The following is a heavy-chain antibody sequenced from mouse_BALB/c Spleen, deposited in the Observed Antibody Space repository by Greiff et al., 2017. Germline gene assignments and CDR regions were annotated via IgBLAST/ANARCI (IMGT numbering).Heavy chain of an antibody. CDR1: GYTFTSYW. CDR2: INPSNGRT. V-gene: IGHV1S81*02. J-gene: IGHJ4*01. Sequence: QVQLKQPGAELVKPGASVKLSCKASGYTFTSYWMHWVKQRPGQGLEWIGEINPSNGRTNYNEKFKSKATLTVDKSSSTAYMQLSSLTSEDSAVYYCARDGGIYYAMDYWGQGTSVTVSS. CDR3: ARDGGIYYAMDY.